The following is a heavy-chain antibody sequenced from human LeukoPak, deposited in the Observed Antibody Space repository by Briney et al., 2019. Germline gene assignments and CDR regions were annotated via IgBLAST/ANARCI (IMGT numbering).Heavy chain of an antibody. D-gene: IGHD2-15*01. Sequence: GGSLRLSCAASGFTFSSYSMNWVRQAPGKGLEWVSYISSSSSTIYYADSVKGRFTISRDNAKSSLYLQMNSLRAEDTAVYYCVRYCNGGSCYRAAFDVWGPGTMVTVSS. V-gene: IGHV3-48*01. CDR3: VRYCNGGSCYRAAFDV. CDR1: GFTFSSYS. CDR2: ISSSSSTI. J-gene: IGHJ3*01.